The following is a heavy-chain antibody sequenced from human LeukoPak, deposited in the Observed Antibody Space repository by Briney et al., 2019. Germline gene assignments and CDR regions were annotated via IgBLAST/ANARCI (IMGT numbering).Heavy chain of an antibody. CDR3: ARTPYMVRGVITSPLDY. CDR1: GGSISSYY. Sequence: SETLSLTCTVSGGSISSYYWSWIRQHPGKGLEWIGYIYYSGSTYYNPSLKSRVTISVDTSKNQFSLKLSSVTAADTAVYYCARTPYMVRGVITSPLDYWGQGTLVTVSS. J-gene: IGHJ4*02. CDR2: IYYSGST. D-gene: IGHD3-10*01. V-gene: IGHV4-59*06.